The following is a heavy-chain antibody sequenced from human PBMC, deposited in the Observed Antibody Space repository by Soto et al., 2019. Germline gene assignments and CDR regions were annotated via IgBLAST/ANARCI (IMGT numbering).Heavy chain of an antibody. CDR1: GGSMSGYS. V-gene: IGHV4-59*01. J-gene: IGHJ4*02. CDR2: ISNSGTA. Sequence: ETLSLTCTVSGGSMSGYSWSWIRQPPGRGLEWIGHISNSGTANYNPSLKSRVTMSVDTSKNQISLKVTSVTAADTAVYYCASSGAGSGDYWGQGTLVTVSS. D-gene: IGHD3-10*01. CDR3: ASSGAGSGDY.